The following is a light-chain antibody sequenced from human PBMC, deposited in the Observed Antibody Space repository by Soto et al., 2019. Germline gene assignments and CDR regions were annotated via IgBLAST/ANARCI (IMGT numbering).Light chain of an antibody. J-gene: IGKJ1*01. CDR2: DAF. Sequence: DIQMTQSPSTLSASVGDRVTVTCRASQSINTWLAWYQQKPGKAPKFLIYDAFSLESGVPLRFSGSGSGTEFTLTISSLHPDDFATYYCQQYNSYPWTFGQGTKVDI. CDR1: QSINTW. CDR3: QQYNSYPWT. V-gene: IGKV1-5*01.